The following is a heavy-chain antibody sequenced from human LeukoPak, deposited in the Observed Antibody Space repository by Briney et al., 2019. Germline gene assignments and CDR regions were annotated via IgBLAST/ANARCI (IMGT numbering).Heavy chain of an antibody. CDR2: IWSDGSYK. J-gene: IGHJ5*02. V-gene: IGHV3-33*01. D-gene: IGHD4-17*01. Sequence: GRSLRLSCAASGFTFNTFGMHWVRQAPGKGLEWVAVIWSDGSYKYYTDSVKGRFTISRDDSKNTLYLEMNSLRAEDTAVYYCARSTTVTTNNWFDPWGQGTLVTVSS. CDR3: ARSTTVTTNNWFDP. CDR1: GFTFNTFG.